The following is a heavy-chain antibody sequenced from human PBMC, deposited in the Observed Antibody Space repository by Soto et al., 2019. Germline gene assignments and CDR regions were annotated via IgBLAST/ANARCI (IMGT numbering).Heavy chain of an antibody. CDR3: AASIFYYGMDV. V-gene: IGHV5-51*01. Sequence: PVGSLKISCNGSGYTFTNYWIGWVRQMPGKGLEWMGIIYPGDSDTKYNPSFQGQVTISADKSITTTYLRWTSLKASDTAIYYCAASIFYYGMDVWGQGTTVTVSS. CDR1: GYTFTNYW. CDR2: IYPGDSDT. J-gene: IGHJ6*02.